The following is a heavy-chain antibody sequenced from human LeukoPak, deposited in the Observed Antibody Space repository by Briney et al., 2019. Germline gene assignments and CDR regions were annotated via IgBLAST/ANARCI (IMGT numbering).Heavy chain of an antibody. J-gene: IGHJ5*02. CDR3: AKGYYGSGTVPFDP. Sequence: PSETLSLTCTVSGGSISSSSYYWGWIRQPPGKGLEWIGSIYYSGSTYYNPSLKSRVTISVDTSKNQFSLKLSSVTAADTAVYYCAKGYYGSGTVPFDPWGQGTLVTVSS. CDR2: IYYSGST. D-gene: IGHD3-10*01. CDR1: GGSISSSSYY. V-gene: IGHV4-39*01.